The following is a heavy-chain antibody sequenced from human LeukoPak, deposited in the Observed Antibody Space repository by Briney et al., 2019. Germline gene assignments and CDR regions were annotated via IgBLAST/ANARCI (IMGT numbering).Heavy chain of an antibody. CDR3: ARLFAGAAAD. D-gene: IGHD3-16*01. CDR2: IYYSGST. CDR1: GGSISSGSYY. J-gene: IGHJ4*02. V-gene: IGHV4-39*01. Sequence: SETLSLTCTVSGGSISSGSYYWGWIRQPPGKGLEWIGSIYYSGSTYYNPSLKSRVTISVDTSKNQFSLKLSSVTAADTAVYYCARLFAGAAADWGQGTLVTVSS.